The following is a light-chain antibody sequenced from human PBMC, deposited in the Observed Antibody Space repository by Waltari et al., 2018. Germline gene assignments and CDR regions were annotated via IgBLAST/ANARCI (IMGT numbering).Light chain of an antibody. V-gene: IGLV2-14*01. CDR1: SYDVGGYNS. CDR3: SSYTSSSTVV. CDR2: EVS. J-gene: IGLJ2*01. Sequence: QSALTQPASVSGSPGQSITISCTGTSYDVGGYNSVSWYQQHPGKAPKLMIFEVSNRPSGVSNPFSGSKSGNTASLTISGLQAEDEADYYCSSYTSSSTVVFGGGTKLTVL.